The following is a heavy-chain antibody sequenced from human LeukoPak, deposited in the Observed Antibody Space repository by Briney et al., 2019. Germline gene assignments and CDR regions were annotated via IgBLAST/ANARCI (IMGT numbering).Heavy chain of an antibody. CDR1: GYTFTGYY. CDR3: ARDITYYYGSGSYYPLDY. D-gene: IGHD3-10*01. CDR2: INPNSGGT. J-gene: IGHJ4*02. V-gene: IGHV1-2*02. Sequence: VASVKVSCKASGYTFTGYYMHWVRQAPGQGLEWMGWINPNSGGTNYAQKFQGRVTMTRDTSISTAYMELSRLRSDDTAVYYCARDITYYYGSGSYYPLDYWGQGTLVTVSS.